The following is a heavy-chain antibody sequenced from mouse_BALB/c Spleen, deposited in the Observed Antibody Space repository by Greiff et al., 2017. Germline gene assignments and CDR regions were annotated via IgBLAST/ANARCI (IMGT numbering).Heavy chain of an antibody. J-gene: IGHJ3*01. CDR1: GYNFTSYW. CDR2: IYPGSGST. V-gene: IGHV1-55*01. Sequence: QVQLQQPGAELVKPGTSVKLSCKASGYNFTSYWINWVKLRPGQGLEWIGDIYPGSGSTNYNEKFKSKATLTVDTSSSTAYMQLSSLASEDSALYYCARGWAYDYDGAYWGQGTLVTVSA. D-gene: IGHD2-4*01. CDR3: ARGWAYDYDGAY.